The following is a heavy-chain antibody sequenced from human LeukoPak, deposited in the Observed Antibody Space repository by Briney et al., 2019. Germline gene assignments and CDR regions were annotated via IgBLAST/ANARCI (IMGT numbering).Heavy chain of an antibody. D-gene: IGHD2-8*01. J-gene: IGHJ4*02. CDR1: GGSISSSSYY. Sequence: PSETLSLTCTVSGGSISSSSYYWGWIRQPPGKGLEWIGYIYYSGSTNYNPSLKSRVTISVDTSKNQFSLKLSSVTAADTAVYYCARVGWGSPLAMKLYMDYFDYWGQGTLVTVSS. CDR3: ARVGWGSPLAMKLYMDYFDY. CDR2: IYYSGST. V-gene: IGHV4-61*05.